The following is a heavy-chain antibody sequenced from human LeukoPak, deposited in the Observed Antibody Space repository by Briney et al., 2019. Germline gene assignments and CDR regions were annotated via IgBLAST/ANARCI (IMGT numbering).Heavy chain of an antibody. J-gene: IGHJ4*02. D-gene: IGHD3-3*01. V-gene: IGHV3-53*01. CDR2: IYSGGST. CDR1: GVTVSSNY. Sequence: GGSLRLSCAASGVTVSSNYMSWVRQAPGKGLEWGSVIYSGGSTYYADSVKGRFTISRDNSKNTLYLQRNSLTAEDTAVYYCARLAIFGVVTYYFDYWGPGTLVTVSS. CDR3: ARLAIFGVVTYYFDY.